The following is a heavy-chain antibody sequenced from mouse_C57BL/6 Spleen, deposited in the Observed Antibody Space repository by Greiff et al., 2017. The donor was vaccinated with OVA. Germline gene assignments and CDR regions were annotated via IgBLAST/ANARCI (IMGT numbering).Heavy chain of an antibody. Sequence: EVNLVESEGGLVQPGSSMKLSCTASGFTFSDYYMAWVRQVPEKGLEWVANINYDGSSTYYLDSLKSRFIISRDNAKNILYLQMSSLKSEDTATYYCARGGDYGSRCAYWGQGTLVTVSA. J-gene: IGHJ3*01. CDR1: GFTFSDYY. V-gene: IGHV5-16*01. D-gene: IGHD1-1*01. CDR3: ARGGDYGSRCAY. CDR2: INYDGSST.